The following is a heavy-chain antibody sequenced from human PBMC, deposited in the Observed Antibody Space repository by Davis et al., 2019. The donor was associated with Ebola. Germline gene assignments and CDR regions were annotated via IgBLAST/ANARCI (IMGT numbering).Heavy chain of an antibody. CDR2: ISSSSSYI. CDR3: AREAVTNVDY. CDR1: GFTFSSYS. V-gene: IGHV3-21*01. Sequence: GESLKISCAASGFTFSSYSMNWVRQAPGKGLEWVSSISSSSSYIYYADSVKGRFTISRHNAKNSLYLQMNSRRAEDTAVYYCAREAVTNVDYWGQGTLVTVSS. J-gene: IGHJ4*02. D-gene: IGHD6-19*01.